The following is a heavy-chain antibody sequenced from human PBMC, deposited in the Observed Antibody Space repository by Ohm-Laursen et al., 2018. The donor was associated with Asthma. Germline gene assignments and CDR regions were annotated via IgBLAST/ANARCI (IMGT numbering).Heavy chain of an antibody. CDR2: ISGSGGST. Sequence: SLRLSCTASGFTFSSYAMSWVRQAPGKGLEWVSAISGSGGSTYYADSVKGRFTISRDNSKNTLYLQMNSLRAEDTAVYYCAKDRSGYSGSQTAFDYWGQGTLVTVSS. V-gene: IGHV3-23*01. CDR3: AKDRSGYSGSQTAFDY. D-gene: IGHD5-12*01. CDR1: GFTFSSYA. J-gene: IGHJ4*02.